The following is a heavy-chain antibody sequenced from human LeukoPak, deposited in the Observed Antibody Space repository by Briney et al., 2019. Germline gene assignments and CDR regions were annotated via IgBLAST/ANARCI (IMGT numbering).Heavy chain of an antibody. CDR2: ISSSSSYI. CDR3: AREGHYYDSSGYYYSVAYYFDY. V-gene: IGHV3-21*01. CDR1: GFTFSSYS. D-gene: IGHD3-22*01. Sequence: GGSLRLSCAASGFTFSSYSMNWVRQAPGKGLEWVSSISSSSSYIYYADSVKGRFTISGDNAKNSLYLQMNSLRAEDTAVYYCAREGHYYDSSGYYYSVAYYFDYWGQGTLVTVSS. J-gene: IGHJ4*02.